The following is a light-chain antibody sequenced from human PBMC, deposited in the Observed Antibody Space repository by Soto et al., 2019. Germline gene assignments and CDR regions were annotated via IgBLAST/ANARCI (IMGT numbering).Light chain of an antibody. CDR3: LQHNSYPRT. Sequence: IQLTQSPSSLSASVGDRVTITCRASQGIRNDLGWYQQKPGKAPQRLVFASYNLQSGVPSRFSGSRSATAFNLTISSLQPEDFATYSCLQHNSYPRTFGQGTRVEIK. CDR2: ASY. CDR1: QGIRND. V-gene: IGKV1-17*01. J-gene: IGKJ1*01.